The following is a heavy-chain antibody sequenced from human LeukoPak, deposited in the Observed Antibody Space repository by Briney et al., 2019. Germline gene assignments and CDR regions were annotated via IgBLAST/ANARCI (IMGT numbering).Heavy chain of an antibody. Sequence: QPGGSLRLSCAASGFTFSTYAMSWVRQAPGKGLEWVSSITGSGGNTYYDYSVKGRFTISRDNYKTTLYLQLNSLRAEDTAVYSCAKRGPECSIVNCYIDYWGQGTLVTVSS. CDR3: AKRGPECSIVNCYIDY. CDR2: ITGSGGNT. J-gene: IGHJ4*02. V-gene: IGHV3-23*01. CDR1: GFTFSTYA. D-gene: IGHD2-2*02.